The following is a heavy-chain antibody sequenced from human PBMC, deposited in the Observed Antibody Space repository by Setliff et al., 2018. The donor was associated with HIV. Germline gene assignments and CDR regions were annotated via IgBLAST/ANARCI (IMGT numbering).Heavy chain of an antibody. Sequence: PSETLSLTCAVYGGSFSGYYWSWIRQPPGKGLEWIGEINHSGSTNYNPSLKSRVTISVDTSKNQFSLKLSSVTAADTAVYYCAPRHHKYGFLWGQGTLVTVSS. V-gene: IGHV4-34*01. CDR1: GGSFSGYY. CDR2: INHSGST. D-gene: IGHD3-10*01. J-gene: IGHJ4*02. CDR3: APRHHKYGFL.